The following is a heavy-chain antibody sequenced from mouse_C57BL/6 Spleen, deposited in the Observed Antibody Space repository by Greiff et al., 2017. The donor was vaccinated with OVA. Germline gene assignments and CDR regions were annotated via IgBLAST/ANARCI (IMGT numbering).Heavy chain of an antibody. D-gene: IGHD2-4*01. V-gene: IGHV2-2*01. J-gene: IGHJ1*03. CDR3: ARNLGYDYEDWYFDV. CDR2: IWSGGST. Sequence: VQLQQSGPGLVQPSQSLSITCTVSGFSLTSYGVHWVRQSPGKGLEWLGVIWSGGSTDYSAAFISRLSISKDNSKSQVFFKMNSLQADDTAIYYCARNLGYDYEDWYFDVWGTGTTVTVSS. CDR1: GFSLTSYG.